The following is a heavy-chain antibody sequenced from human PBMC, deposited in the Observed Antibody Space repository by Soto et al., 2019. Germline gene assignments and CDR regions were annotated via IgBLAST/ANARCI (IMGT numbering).Heavy chain of an antibody. CDR2: ITGNGGST. J-gene: IGHJ4*02. D-gene: IGHD4-17*01. Sequence: EVQLVESGGGLVQPGGSVRLSCAASGFTFSSYGMHWVRQAPGKGLEYVSAITGNGGSTYYANSGKGRFTISRDNSKNTLYLQMGSLRADDMAVYYCARGRKDDYGDPGDFDYWGQGTLVTVSS. CDR3: ARGRKDDYGDPGDFDY. CDR1: GFTFSSYG. V-gene: IGHV3-64*01.